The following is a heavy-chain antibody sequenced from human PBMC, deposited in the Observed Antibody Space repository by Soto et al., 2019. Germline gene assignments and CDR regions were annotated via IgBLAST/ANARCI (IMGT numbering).Heavy chain of an antibody. CDR1: GFTFSSYS. CDR2: ISSSSSYI. J-gene: IGHJ5*02. D-gene: IGHD3-3*01. V-gene: IGHV3-21*01. Sequence: EVQLVESGGGLVKPGGSLRLSCAASGFTFSSYSMNWVRQAPGKGLEWVSSISSSSSYIYYADSVKGRFTISRDNAKNSLYLQMNSLRAEDTAVYYCARDGYDFWSAPGDLNWFDPWGQGTLVTVSS. CDR3: ARDGYDFWSAPGDLNWFDP.